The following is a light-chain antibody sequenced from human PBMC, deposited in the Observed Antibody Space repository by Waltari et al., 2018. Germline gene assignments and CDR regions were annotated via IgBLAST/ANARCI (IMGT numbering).Light chain of an antibody. CDR2: VNSDGSH. Sequence: QLVLTQSPSASASLGASVKLPCTLSSGHSSNIIAWLQQRPARGPRYLMKVNSDGSHSKGDDIPDRFSGSSSGAERYLTISSLQSEDEADYYCETGGHGTWVFGGGTKLTVL. CDR3: ETGGHGTWV. V-gene: IGLV4-69*01. J-gene: IGLJ3*02. CDR1: SGHSSNI.